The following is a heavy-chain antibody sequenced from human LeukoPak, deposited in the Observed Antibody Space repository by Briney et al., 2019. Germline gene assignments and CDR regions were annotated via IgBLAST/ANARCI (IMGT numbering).Heavy chain of an antibody. CDR3: ASDIVATSGDF. CDR2: ITSSGDDI. Sequence: PGGSLRLSCAASGFTFSDYYMSWIRQAPGQGLEWVAYITSSGDDIYYADSVKGRFTISRDNAKNALFLRMSSLRVEDTATYYCASDIVATSGDFWGQGTLVSVSS. J-gene: IGHJ4*02. V-gene: IGHV3-11*01. D-gene: IGHD5-12*01. CDR1: GFTFSDYY.